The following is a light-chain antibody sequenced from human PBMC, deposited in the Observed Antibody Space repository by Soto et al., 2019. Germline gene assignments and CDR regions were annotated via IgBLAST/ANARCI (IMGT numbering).Light chain of an antibody. CDR2: RAS. CDR1: QNVDRW. J-gene: IGKJ1*01. Sequence: DIQMTQSPSTLSASVGGRVTITCRASQNVDRWLAWYQQKPGKAPKLLIHRASILERGVPSRFSGSGSGKEFTLPISNLQPDDIATYYCQQYTSSFRTFGHGSKVEVK. CDR3: QQYTSSFRT. V-gene: IGKV1-5*03.